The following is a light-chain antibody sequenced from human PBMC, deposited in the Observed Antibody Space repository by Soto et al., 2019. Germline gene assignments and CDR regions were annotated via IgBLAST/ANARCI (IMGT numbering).Light chain of an antibody. V-gene: IGKV3-20*01. J-gene: IGKJ2*01. CDR3: QQYGSSPYT. CDR1: QSVSGSY. Sequence: EIVLTQSPGTLSLSPGERATLSCRASQSVSGSYLAWYQQKPGQAPRLLIYGASSRATGIPDRFSGSGSGTDFTLTISRLEPEDFEVYYCQQYGSSPYTFGQGTKLEIK. CDR2: GAS.